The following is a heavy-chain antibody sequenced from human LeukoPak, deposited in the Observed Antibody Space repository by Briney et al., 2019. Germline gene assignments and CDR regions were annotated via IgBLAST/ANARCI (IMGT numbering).Heavy chain of an antibody. Sequence: ASVKVSCKASGYTFTSYGISWVRQAPGQGLEWMGWISAYNGNTNYAQKLQGRVTMTTDTSTSTAYMELRSLRSDDTAVYYCASSVGPAATGVHYYMDVWGKGTTVTVSS. CDR2: ISAYNGNT. V-gene: IGHV1-18*01. CDR3: ASSVGPAATGVHYYMDV. D-gene: IGHD2-2*01. CDR1: GYTFTSYG. J-gene: IGHJ6*03.